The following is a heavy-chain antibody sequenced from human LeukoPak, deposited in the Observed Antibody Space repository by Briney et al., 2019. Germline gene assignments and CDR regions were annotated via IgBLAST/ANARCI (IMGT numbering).Heavy chain of an antibody. CDR1: GFSFSEYY. V-gene: IGHV3-11*03. D-gene: IGHD1-26*01. CDR2: ISSGSSYT. Sequence: GGSLRLSCAASGFSFSEYYMSWIRQAPGKGLEWVSCISSGSSYTNYTDSVKGRFTISRDNAKRSLYLQMDSLTAEDTAVYYCARSGGTYGWFDPWGQGTLVTVSS. CDR3: ARSGGTYGWFDP. J-gene: IGHJ5*02.